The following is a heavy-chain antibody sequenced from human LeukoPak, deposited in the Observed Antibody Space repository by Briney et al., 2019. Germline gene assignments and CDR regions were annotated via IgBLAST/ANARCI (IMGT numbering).Heavy chain of an antibody. V-gene: IGHV3-21*01. CDR2: ISSSSSYI. Sequence: PGGSLRLSCAASGFTFSSYSMNWVRQAPGKGLEWVSSISSSSSYIYYADSVKGRFTISRDNAKNSLYLQMNSLRAEDTAVYYCARDLRDTFGPDFDYWGQGTLVTVSS. D-gene: IGHD3-16*01. CDR3: ARDLRDTFGPDFDY. CDR1: GFTFSSYS. J-gene: IGHJ4*02.